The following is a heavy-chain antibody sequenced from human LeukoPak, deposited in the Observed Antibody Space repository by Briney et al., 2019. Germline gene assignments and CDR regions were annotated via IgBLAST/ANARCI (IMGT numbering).Heavy chain of an antibody. CDR3: ARGHNGVLLWFGELPNYYMDV. D-gene: IGHD3-10*01. CDR2: IKQDGSEK. J-gene: IGHJ6*03. Sequence: GGSLRPSCAASGFTFSDYYMSWVRQAPGKGLEWVANIKQDGSEKYYVDSVKGRFTISRDNAKNSLYLQMNSLRAEDTAVYYCARGHNGVLLWFGELPNYYMDVWGKGTTVTVSS. CDR1: GFTFSDYY. V-gene: IGHV3-7*01.